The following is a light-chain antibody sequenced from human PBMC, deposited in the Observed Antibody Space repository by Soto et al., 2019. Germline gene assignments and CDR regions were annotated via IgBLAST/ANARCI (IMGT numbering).Light chain of an antibody. CDR3: QQRSNWPSGT. CDR2: DAS. J-gene: IGKJ2*01. Sequence: EIVLTQSPATLSLSPGERATLSCRASQSVSSYLAWYQQKPGQAPRLLIYDASNRATGIPARFSGSGSGTDFTLTISSLEPEDCALYYCQQRSNWPSGTFGQGTKLEIK. V-gene: IGKV3-11*01. CDR1: QSVSSY.